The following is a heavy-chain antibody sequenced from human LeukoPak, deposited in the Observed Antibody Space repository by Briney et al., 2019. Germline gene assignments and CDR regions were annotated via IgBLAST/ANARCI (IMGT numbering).Heavy chain of an antibody. CDR1: GYTFTSYD. J-gene: IGHJ4*02. Sequence: VASVKVSCKASGYTFTSYDINWVRQATGQGLEWMGWMNPNSGNTGYAQKFQGRVTITRNTSISTAYMELSSLRSEDTVVYYCARMYSSGWYWTGDYWGQGTLVTVSS. D-gene: IGHD6-19*01. CDR2: MNPNSGNT. CDR3: ARMYSSGWYWTGDY. V-gene: IGHV1-8*03.